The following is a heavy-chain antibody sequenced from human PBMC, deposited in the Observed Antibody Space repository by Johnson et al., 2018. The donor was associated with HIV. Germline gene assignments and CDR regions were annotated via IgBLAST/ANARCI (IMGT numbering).Heavy chain of an antibody. CDR2: IDWSGRTA. CDR1: GFTFDDYN. Sequence: EVQLVESGGSVVRPGGSLRLSCAASGFTFDDYNMSWLRQVPGKGLEWVSGIDWSGRTAGYADSVKGRFTISRDNAKNSLYLQMNSLRAEDTAVYYCASGGGYEADDAFDIWGQGTMVTVSS. CDR3: ASGGGYEADDAFDI. D-gene: IGHD1-26*01. J-gene: IGHJ3*02. V-gene: IGHV3-20*04.